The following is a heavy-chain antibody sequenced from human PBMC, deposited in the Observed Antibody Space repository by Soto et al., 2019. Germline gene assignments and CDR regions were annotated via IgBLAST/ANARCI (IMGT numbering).Heavy chain of an antibody. CDR1: GGSISSSSYY. J-gene: IGHJ6*02. D-gene: IGHD2-2*01. Sequence: SETLSLTCTVSGGSISSSSYYWGWIRQPPGKGLEWIGSIYYSGSTYYNPSLKSRVTISVDTSKNQFSLKLSSVTAADTAVYYCATQIVVVPAAPKGVDYYYYYGMDVWGQGTTVTVS. CDR3: ATQIVVVPAAPKGVDYYYYYGMDV. V-gene: IGHV4-39*01. CDR2: IYYSGST.